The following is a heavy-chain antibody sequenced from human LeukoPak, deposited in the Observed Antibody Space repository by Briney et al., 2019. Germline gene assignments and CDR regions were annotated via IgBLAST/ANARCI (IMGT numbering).Heavy chain of an antibody. CDR2: ISSDGNTK. V-gene: IGHV3-30-3*01. Sequence: GGSLRLSCAASGFTFSSYDIHWVRQAPGKGLEWVALISSDGNTKHYSDSVKGRFTISRDNSKTTLYLQMNSLRADDTAVYYCAKGGPTGSNYFDFWGQGTLVTVSS. CDR1: GFTFSSYD. CDR3: AKGGPTGSNYFDF. J-gene: IGHJ4*02. D-gene: IGHD1-26*01.